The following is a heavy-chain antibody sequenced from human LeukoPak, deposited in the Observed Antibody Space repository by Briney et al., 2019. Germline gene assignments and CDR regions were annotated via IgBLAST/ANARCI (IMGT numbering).Heavy chain of an antibody. J-gene: IGHJ5*02. CDR3: ARGAAAGTYWFDP. CDR2: IYTSGST. D-gene: IGHD6-13*01. Sequence: SETLSLTCAVSGGSISSGGYSWNWIRQPPGKGLEWIGRIYTSGSTNYNPSLKSRVTISVDTSKNQFSLKLSSVTAADTAVYYCARGAAAGTYWFDPWGQGTLVTVSS. V-gene: IGHV4-61*02. CDR1: GGSISSGGYS.